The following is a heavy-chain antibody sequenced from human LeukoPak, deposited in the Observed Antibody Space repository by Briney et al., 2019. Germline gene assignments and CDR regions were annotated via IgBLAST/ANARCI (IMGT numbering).Heavy chain of an antibody. CDR3: ASVSTRGSGGYHLFFDN. D-gene: IGHD3-10*01. J-gene: IGHJ4*02. V-gene: IGHV4-59*01. Sequence: KPSETLSLTCTVSGSSISNKYWSWIRQPPGKGLEWIGYIYNTGSTNYNPSLKSRVTISADTSKNQFSLNLNSVTAADTAVYYCASVSTRGSGGYHLFFDNWGQGTQVTVSS. CDR2: IYNTGST. CDR1: GSSISNKY.